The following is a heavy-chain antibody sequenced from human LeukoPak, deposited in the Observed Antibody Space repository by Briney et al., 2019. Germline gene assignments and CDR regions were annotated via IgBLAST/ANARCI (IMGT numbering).Heavy chain of an antibody. CDR2: INHSGST. CDR1: GGSFSGYY. Sequence: SETLSLTCAVYGGSFSGYYWSWIRQPPGKGLEWIGEINHSGSTNYNPSLKSRVTISVDTSKNQFSLKLSSVTAADTAVYYCARDWGVAGTGSYYYYGMDVWGQGTTVTVSS. D-gene: IGHD6-19*01. J-gene: IGHJ6*02. CDR3: ARDWGVAGTGSYYYYGMDV. V-gene: IGHV4-34*01.